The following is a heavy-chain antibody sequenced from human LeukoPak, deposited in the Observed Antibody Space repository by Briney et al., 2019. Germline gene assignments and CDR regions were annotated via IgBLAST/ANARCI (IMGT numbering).Heavy chain of an antibody. D-gene: IGHD1-26*01. CDR3: AREGGSYPLPQTYTWFDP. J-gene: IGHJ5*02. V-gene: IGHV1-18*01. Sequence: GASVKVSCKASGYTFTSYGISWVRQAPGQGLEWMGWISAYNGNTNYAQKFQGRVTITRVTSATTVYMELSSLRSEDTAVYYCAREGGSYPLPQTYTWFDPWGQGTLVTVSS. CDR1: GYTFTSYG. CDR2: ISAYNGNT.